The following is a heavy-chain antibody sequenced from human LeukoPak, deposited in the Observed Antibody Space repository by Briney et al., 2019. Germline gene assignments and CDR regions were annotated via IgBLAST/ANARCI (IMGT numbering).Heavy chain of an antibody. J-gene: IGHJ3*02. Sequence: PGGSLRLSCAASGFTFSNYYTSWIRQAPGKGLEWVSSIITSSTYTNYADSVKGRFTISRDNTKNSLYLQMNSLRAEDTAVYYCARSLRRDCDSTSCWAALDIWGQGTMVTVSS. CDR1: GFTFSNYY. V-gene: IGHV3-11*03. CDR3: ARSLRRDCDSTSCWAALDI. CDR2: IITSSTYT. D-gene: IGHD2-2*01.